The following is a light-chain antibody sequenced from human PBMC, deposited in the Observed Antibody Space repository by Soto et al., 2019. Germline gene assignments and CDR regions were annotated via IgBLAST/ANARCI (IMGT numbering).Light chain of an antibody. CDR3: QQYGGSPWT. CDR2: GAS. CDR1: QSVRSTY. Sequence: ETVLTQSPATLSLSPGGRATLSCRASQSVRSTYLAWYQQKPGQAPRLLISGASSRATGIPDRFSGSGSGTDFTLTITRLEPEDFAVYYCQQYGGSPWTFGQGTKVDIK. V-gene: IGKV3-20*01. J-gene: IGKJ1*01.